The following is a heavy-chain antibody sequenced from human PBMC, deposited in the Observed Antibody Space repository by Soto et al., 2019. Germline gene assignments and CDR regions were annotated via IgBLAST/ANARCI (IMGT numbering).Heavy chain of an antibody. CDR3: ARAESLYYDFWSGYSDV. Sequence: ASVKVSCNASGYTFTSYDINWLRQATGQGLEWMGWMNPNSGNTGYAQKFQGRVTMTRNTSISTAYMELSSLRSEDTAVYYCARAESLYYDFWSGYSDVWGKGTTVTVSS. CDR1: GYTFTSYD. CDR2: MNPNSGNT. D-gene: IGHD3-3*01. V-gene: IGHV1-8*01. J-gene: IGHJ6*04.